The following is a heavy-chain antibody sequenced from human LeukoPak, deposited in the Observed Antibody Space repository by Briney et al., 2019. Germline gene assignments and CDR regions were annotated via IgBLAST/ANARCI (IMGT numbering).Heavy chain of an antibody. V-gene: IGHV1-46*01. Sequence: ASVKVSCKASGYTFTSYYMHWVRQAPGQGLEWMGIINPTGGGTGYAQKFQGRVTMTRDTSTSTIYMELSSLRSEDTALYYCARDIPSPSYWGQGTLITVSS. CDR1: GYTFTSYY. J-gene: IGHJ4*02. CDR2: INPTGGGT. CDR3: ARDIPSPSY.